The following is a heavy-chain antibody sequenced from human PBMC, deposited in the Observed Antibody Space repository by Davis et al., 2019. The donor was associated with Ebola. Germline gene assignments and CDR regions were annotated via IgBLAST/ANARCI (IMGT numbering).Heavy chain of an antibody. D-gene: IGHD4-23*01. V-gene: IGHV3-23*01. Sequence: AGSLSLSCAASGCTFTSNAMSCVPQAPGKGLEWISAISGSGGSTYYADSVKGRFTISRDNSKNTLYLQMNSLRAEDTAVYYCANLDYGGNSGLDYWGQGTLVTVSS. CDR2: ISGSGGST. CDR3: ANLDYGGNSGLDY. J-gene: IGHJ4*02. CDR1: GCTFTSNA.